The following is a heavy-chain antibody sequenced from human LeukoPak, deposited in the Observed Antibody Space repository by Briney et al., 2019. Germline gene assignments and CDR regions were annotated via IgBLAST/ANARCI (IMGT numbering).Heavy chain of an antibody. V-gene: IGHV5-51*01. CDR1: GYRFTTYW. J-gene: IGHJ4*02. CDR3: ARHPITRYYDSSGYSAAGPDY. Sequence: GESLKISCKGSGYRFTTYWIGWVRQMPGKGLEWMGIINPGDSDARYSPSFQGQVTISADKSISTAYLLWSSLKASDTAMYYCARHPITRYYDSSGYSAAGPDYWGQGTLVAVSS. CDR2: INPGDSDA. D-gene: IGHD3-22*01.